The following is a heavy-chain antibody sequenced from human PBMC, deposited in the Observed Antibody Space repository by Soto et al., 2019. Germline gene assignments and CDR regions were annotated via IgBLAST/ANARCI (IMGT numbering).Heavy chain of an antibody. CDR1: GGSISSYY. J-gene: IGHJ6*03. V-gene: IGHV4-59*12. D-gene: IGHD2-2*01. CDR3: ARGFGLYCSSTSCSKWFYYYYYYMDV. CDR2: NYHSGST. Sequence: SETLSLTCTVSGGSISSYYWSWIRQPPGKGLEWIGLNYHSGSTNYNPSLKSRVTISVDTSKNQFSLKLSSVTAADTAVYYCARGFGLYCSSTSCSKWFYYYYYYMDVWGKGTTVTVSS.